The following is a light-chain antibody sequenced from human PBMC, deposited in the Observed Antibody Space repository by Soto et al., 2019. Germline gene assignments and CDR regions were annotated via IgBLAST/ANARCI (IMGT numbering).Light chain of an antibody. V-gene: IGKV1-5*01. CDR1: QSISTW. Sequence: DIQMTQSPSTLSAFVGDRLTITCRASQSISTWLAWYQQKPGKAPKLLIYDASSLKSGVPSRFSGSGSGTEFTLTTSSLQTDDFATYYCQQYYSSAPSWTFGQGTKVELK. CDR3: QQYYSSAPSWT. CDR2: DAS. J-gene: IGKJ1*01.